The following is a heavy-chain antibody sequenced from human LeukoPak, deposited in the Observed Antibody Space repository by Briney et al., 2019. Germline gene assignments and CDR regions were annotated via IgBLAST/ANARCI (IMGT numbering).Heavy chain of an antibody. CDR3: ARRLYTGWYLDL. CDR1: GDSITNYY. Sequence: SETLSLTCAVSGDSITNYYWSWIRQPPGRGLEWIGYIYHSGSTNYNPSLKSRVTMSIDTSKNQFSLRLPSVTAADTAVYYCARRLYTGWYLDLWAVAPWSLSPQ. D-gene: IGHD2/OR15-2a*01. CDR2: IYHSGST. J-gene: IGHJ2*01. V-gene: IGHV4-59*08.